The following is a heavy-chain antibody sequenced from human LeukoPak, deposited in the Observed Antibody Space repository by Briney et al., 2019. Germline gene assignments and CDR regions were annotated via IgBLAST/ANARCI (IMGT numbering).Heavy chain of an antibody. CDR2: IYYSGST. V-gene: IGHV4-59*01. Sequence: KPSETLSLTCTVSGGSISSYYWSWIRQPPGKGLEWIGYIYYSGSTNYNPSLKSRATISVDTSKNQFSLKLSSVTAADTAVYYCARVKGYGGNPGFGYYYYMDVWGKGTTVTVSS. CDR1: GGSISSYY. CDR3: ARVKGYGGNPGFGYYYYMDV. D-gene: IGHD4-23*01. J-gene: IGHJ6*03.